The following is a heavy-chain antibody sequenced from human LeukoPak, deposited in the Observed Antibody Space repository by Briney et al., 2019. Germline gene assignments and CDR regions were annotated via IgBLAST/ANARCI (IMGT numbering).Heavy chain of an antibody. CDR3: ARGQYFYDSTGYYGAFDY. CDR2: INWNGGST. CDR1: GFTFDDYA. V-gene: IGHV3-20*04. J-gene: IGHJ4*02. D-gene: IGHD3-22*01. Sequence: GGSLRLSCAASGFTFDDYAMTWVRQDPGKGLQWVSGINWNGGSTVYADSVKGRFTISRDNAKKSLYLQMNSLRAEDTALYYCARGQYFYDSTGYYGAFDYWGQGTLVTVSS.